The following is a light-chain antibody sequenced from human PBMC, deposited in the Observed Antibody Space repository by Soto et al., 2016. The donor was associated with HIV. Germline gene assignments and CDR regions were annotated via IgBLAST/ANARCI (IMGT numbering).Light chain of an antibody. CDR1: KLGDKY. Sequence: SYELTQPPSVSVSPGQTATITCSGDKLGDKYTYWYQQKSGQSPVLVMYQDRKQPSGIPERFSGSNSGNTATLTISGTQAMDEADYYCQAWDSSVVFGGGTKLTVL. CDR3: QAWDSSVV. CDR2: QDR. J-gene: IGLJ2*01. V-gene: IGLV3-1*01.